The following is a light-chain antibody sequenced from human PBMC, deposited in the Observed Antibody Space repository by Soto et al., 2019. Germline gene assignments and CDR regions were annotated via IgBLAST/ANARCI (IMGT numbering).Light chain of an antibody. CDR3: QQSYSTPNLT. V-gene: IGKV1-39*01. CDR2: AAS. CDR1: QSISSY. J-gene: IGKJ4*01. Sequence: DIQMTQSPSSLSASVGDRVTITCRASQSISSYLNWYQQKPGKAPKLLIYAASSLQSGVPSRFSGSGSGTDSTLTISSLQPEDFATYYCQQSYSTPNLTFGGGTRVEIK.